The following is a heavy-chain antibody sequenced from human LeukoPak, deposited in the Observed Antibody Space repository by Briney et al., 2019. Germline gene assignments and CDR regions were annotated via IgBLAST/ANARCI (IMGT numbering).Heavy chain of an antibody. CDR1: GGSFSGYY. V-gene: IGHV4-34*01. CDR3: ARATYYYDSSGYYPLNWFDP. J-gene: IGHJ5*02. Sequence: SETLSLTCAVYGGSFSGYYWSWIRQPPGKGLEWIGEINHSGSTNYNPSPKSRVTISVDTSKNQFSLKLSSVTAADTAVYYCARATYYYDSSGYYPLNWFDPWGQGTLVTVSS. D-gene: IGHD3-22*01. CDR2: INHSGST.